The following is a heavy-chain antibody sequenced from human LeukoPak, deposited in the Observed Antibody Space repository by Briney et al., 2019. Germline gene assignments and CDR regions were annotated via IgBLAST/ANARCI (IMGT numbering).Heavy chain of an antibody. V-gene: IGHV1-69*13. J-gene: IGHJ4*02. CDR2: IIPIFGTA. Sequence: SVKVSCKASGYTFTSYAISWVRQAPGQGLEWMRGIIPIFGTANYAQKFQGRVTITADESTSTAYMELSSLRSEDTAVYYCARSNSYGMLWVFDYWGQGTLVTVSS. CDR1: GYTFTSYA. D-gene: IGHD5-18*01. CDR3: ARSNSYGMLWVFDY.